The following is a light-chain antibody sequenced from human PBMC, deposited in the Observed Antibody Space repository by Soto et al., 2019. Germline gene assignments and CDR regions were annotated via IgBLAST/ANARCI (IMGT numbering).Light chain of an antibody. Sequence: DIQMTQSPSSLSASVGDRVTITCRASQGIGYSLAWYQEKPGKVPKVLIYAASTLQSGVPSRFSGSGFGTDFTLTISSLQAEDVATYDCQKYDSALWTFGQGTKVEIK. CDR3: QKYDSALWT. CDR2: AAS. V-gene: IGKV1-27*01. J-gene: IGKJ1*01. CDR1: QGIGYS.